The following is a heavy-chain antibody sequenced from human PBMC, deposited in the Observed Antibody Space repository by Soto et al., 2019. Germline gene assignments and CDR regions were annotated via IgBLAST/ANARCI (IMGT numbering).Heavy chain of an antibody. J-gene: IGHJ6*02. Sequence: EVQLVESGGGLVQPGRSLRLSCAASGFTFDDYAMHWVRQAPGKGLEWVSGISWNSGSIGYADSVKGRFTISRDNAKNALYLQMNSLRAEDTALYYCAKGDRSSFYYGMDVWGQGTTVTVSS. CDR2: ISWNSGSI. V-gene: IGHV3-9*01. CDR1: GFTFDDYA. CDR3: AKGDRSSFYYGMDV. D-gene: IGHD6-13*01.